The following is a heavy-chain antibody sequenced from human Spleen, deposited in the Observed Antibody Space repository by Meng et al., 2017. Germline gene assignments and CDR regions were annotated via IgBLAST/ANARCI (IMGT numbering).Heavy chain of an antibody. CDR2: MTTNTGKP. Sequence: QVQPGQSGAEVKKLGSSGKVACKACGGTFSSYAISWVRQAPGQGLEWMGWMTTNTGKPMYDQGFTGRFVFSLDTSVSTTYLQISGLKAEDTAVYYCARSRRFGDYEYFEYWGQGTLVTVSS. J-gene: IGHJ1*01. D-gene: IGHD4-17*01. CDR3: ARSRRFGDYEYFEY. V-gene: IGHV7-4-1*02. CDR1: GGTFSSYA.